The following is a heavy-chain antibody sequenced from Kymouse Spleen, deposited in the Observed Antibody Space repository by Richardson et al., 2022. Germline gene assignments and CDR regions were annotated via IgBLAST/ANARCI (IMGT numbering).Heavy chain of an antibody. CDR1: GFTFSSYG. J-gene: IGHJ4*02,IGHJ5*02. CDR2: ISYDGSNK. D-gene: IGHD3-10*01. Sequence: QVQLVESGGGVVQPGRSLRLSCAASGFTFSSYGMHWVRQAPGKGLEWVAVISYDGSNKYYADSVKGRFTISRDNSKNTLYLQMNSLRAEDTAVYYCALWFGELLGWGQGTLVTVSS. CDR3: ALWFGELLG. V-gene: IGHV3-30*18.